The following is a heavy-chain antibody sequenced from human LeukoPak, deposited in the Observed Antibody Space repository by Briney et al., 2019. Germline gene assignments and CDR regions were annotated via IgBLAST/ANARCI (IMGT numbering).Heavy chain of an antibody. CDR2: IKQDGTEK. V-gene: IGHV3-7*01. J-gene: IGHJ6*02. D-gene: IGHD1-14*01. CDR3: ARVNNHINV. CDR1: GFTFSSYW. Sequence: PGGSLRLSCAASGFTFSSYWMSWVRQAPGKGLEWVANIKQDGTEKYYVDSVKGRLTISRDNAKNSLYLQMSSLRAEDTAVYYCARVNNHINVWGQGTTVTVSS.